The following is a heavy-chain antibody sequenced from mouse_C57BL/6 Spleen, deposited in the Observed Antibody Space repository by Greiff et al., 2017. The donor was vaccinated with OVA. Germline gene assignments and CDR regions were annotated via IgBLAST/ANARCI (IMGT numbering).Heavy chain of an antibody. CDR2: IYPSDSET. CDR3: ARSGYSNYAGFAY. V-gene: IGHV1-61*01. CDR1: GYTFTSYW. D-gene: IGHD2-5*01. J-gene: IGHJ3*01. Sequence: QVQLQQPGAELVRPGSSVKLSCKASGYTFTSYWMDWVKQRPGQGLEWIGNIYPSDSETHYNQKFKDKATLTVDKSSSTAYMQLISLTSEDSAVYYCARSGYSNYAGFAYWGQGTLVTVSA.